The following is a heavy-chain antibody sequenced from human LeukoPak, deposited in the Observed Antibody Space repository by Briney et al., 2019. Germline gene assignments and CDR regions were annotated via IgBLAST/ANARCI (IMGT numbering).Heavy chain of an antibody. CDR1: GYSFTSYW. D-gene: IGHD3-22*01. CDR2: IYPGDSDT. V-gene: IGHV5-51*01. CDR3: ARYYYDSSGYPYYMDV. J-gene: IGHJ6*03. Sequence: GESLKISCKCSGYSFTSYWIGWVRQMPGKGLEWMGIIYPGDSDTRYSPSFQGQVTISADKSISTAYLQWSSLRASDTAMYYCARYYYDSSGYPYYMDVWGKGTTVTVSS.